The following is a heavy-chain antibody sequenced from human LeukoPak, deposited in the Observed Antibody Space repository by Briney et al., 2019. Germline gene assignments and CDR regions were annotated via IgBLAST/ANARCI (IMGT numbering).Heavy chain of an antibody. CDR1: GGTFSSYA. CDR3: ARLGYCSSTSCVIIDY. Sequence: GASVKVSCKASGGTFSSYAISWVRQAPGQGLEWMGGIIPIFGTANYAQKFQGRVTITTDESTSTAYMELSSLRAEDTAVYYCARLGYCSSTSCVIIDYWGQGTLVTVS. D-gene: IGHD2-2*01. V-gene: IGHV1-69*05. CDR2: IIPIFGTA. J-gene: IGHJ4*02.